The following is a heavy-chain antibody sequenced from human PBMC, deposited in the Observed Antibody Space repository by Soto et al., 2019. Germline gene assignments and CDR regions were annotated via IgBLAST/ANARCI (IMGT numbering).Heavy chain of an antibody. J-gene: IGHJ4*02. V-gene: IGHV1-69*13. CDR1: GGTFSSYA. D-gene: IGHD6-13*01. Sequence: GASVKVSCKASGGTFSSYAISWVRQAPGQGLEWMGGIIPIFGTANCAQKFQGRVTITADESTSTAYMELSSLRSEDTAVYYCATTPGIAAAGRGYYFDYWGQGTLVTVSS. CDR3: ATTPGIAAAGRGYYFDY. CDR2: IIPIFGTA.